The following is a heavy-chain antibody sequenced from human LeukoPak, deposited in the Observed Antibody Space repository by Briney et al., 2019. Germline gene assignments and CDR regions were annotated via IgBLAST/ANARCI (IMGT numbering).Heavy chain of an antibody. V-gene: IGHV3-72*01. Sequence: GGSLRLSCAASGFTFSDHYIDWVRQAPGKGLEWVGRSKNKANNYITQYDAFVQGRFTISRDNSKNSLYLQINSLKTEDTAVYYCARDSSGQGDYWGQGTLVTVSS. J-gene: IGHJ4*02. CDR3: ARDSSGQGDY. CDR1: GFTFSDHY. D-gene: IGHD3-22*01. CDR2: SKNKANNYIT.